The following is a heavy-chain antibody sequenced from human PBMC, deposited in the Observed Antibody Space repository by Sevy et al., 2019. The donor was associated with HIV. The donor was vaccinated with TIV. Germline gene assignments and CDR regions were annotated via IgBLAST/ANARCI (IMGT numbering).Heavy chain of an antibody. CDR1: GFTFSTYS. J-gene: IGHJ5*02. CDR3: ARVGYRGGWYWFDP. D-gene: IGHD6-19*01. Sequence: GGSLRLSCAASGFTFSTYSMNWVRQAPGKGLEWVSYISSTSSTIYYADSVKGRFTISRDNAKNSLYLQMNSLRAEDTAVYYCARVGYRGGWYWFDPWGQGTLVTASS. CDR2: ISSTSSTI. V-gene: IGHV3-48*01.